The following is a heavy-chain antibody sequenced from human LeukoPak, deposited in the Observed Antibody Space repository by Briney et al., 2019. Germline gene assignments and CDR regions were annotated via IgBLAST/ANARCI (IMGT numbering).Heavy chain of an antibody. J-gene: IGHJ4*02. CDR3: ARDPSYYGSGSPLNFFDY. CDR1: GYTFTTYG. Sequence: GASVKVSCKASGYTFTTYGFSWVRQAPGQGLEWMGWISTYNGNTNYAQKFQGRVTITADKSTSTVYMELSSLRSEDTAVYYCARDPSYYGSGSPLNFFDYWGQGTLVTVSS. CDR2: ISTYNGNT. D-gene: IGHD3-10*01. V-gene: IGHV1-18*01.